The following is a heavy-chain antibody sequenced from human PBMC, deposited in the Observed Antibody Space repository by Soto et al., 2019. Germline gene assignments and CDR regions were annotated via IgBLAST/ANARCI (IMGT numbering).Heavy chain of an antibody. D-gene: IGHD2-15*01. CDR1: GGTFSSYA. J-gene: IGHJ6*02. CDR2: IIPIFGTA. Sequence: QVQLVQSGAEVKKPGSSVKVSCKASGGTFSSYAISWVRQAPGQGLEWMGGIIPIFGTANYAQKFQGRVTITADEPTSTAYMELSSLRSEDTAVYYCARGGYCSGGSCYFENYYYYGMDVWGQGTTVTFSS. V-gene: IGHV1-69*01. CDR3: ARGGYCSGGSCYFENYYYYGMDV.